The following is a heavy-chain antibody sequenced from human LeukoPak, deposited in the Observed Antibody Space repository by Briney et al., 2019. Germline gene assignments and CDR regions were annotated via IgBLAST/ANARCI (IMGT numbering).Heavy chain of an antibody. CDR3: ARRRQVSYYSPYAFDL. Sequence: PSQTLSLTCTVSGGSISSGGYYWSWIRQHPEKGLEWIGYIYYGGSTYYNPSLKSRVTISVDASKNQFSLKLSSVTAADTAVYYCARRRQVSYYSPYAFDLWGQGTMVTVSS. V-gene: IGHV4-31*03. D-gene: IGHD2-15*01. CDR1: GGSISSGGYY. J-gene: IGHJ3*01. CDR2: IYYGGST.